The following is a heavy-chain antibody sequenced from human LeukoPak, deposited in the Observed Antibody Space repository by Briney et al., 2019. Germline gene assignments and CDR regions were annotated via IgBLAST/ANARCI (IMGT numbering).Heavy chain of an antibody. CDR1: GYSFASYW. CDR2: IYPGTSET. J-gene: IGHJ5*02. Sequence: GESLKISCKGSGYSFASYWIGWVRLMSGKGLEWMGVIYPGTSETRFSPSFQGQVTISADKPPTAPYLQWSSLKASDTAMYYCVSRQDWGSSFDPWRQGTLVTVSS. CDR3: VSRQDWGSSFDP. V-gene: IGHV5-51*04. D-gene: IGHD3/OR15-3a*01.